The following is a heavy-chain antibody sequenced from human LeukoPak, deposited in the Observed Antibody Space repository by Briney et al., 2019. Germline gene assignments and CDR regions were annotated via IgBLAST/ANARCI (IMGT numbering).Heavy chain of an antibody. J-gene: IGHJ4*02. Sequence: GESRKISCKGSGYSFTSYWIGWVRQMPGKGLEWMGIIYPGDSVTRYSPSFQGQVTISANKSISTAYLQWSSLKASDTAMYYCARRLYSGSSGYFDYWGQGTLVTVSS. V-gene: IGHV5-51*01. D-gene: IGHD1-26*01. CDR1: GYSFTSYW. CDR3: ARRLYSGSSGYFDY. CDR2: IYPGDSVT.